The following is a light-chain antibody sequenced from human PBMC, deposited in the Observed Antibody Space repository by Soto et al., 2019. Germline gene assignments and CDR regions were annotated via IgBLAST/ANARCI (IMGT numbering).Light chain of an antibody. CDR3: RQYGTSPFT. CDR1: QSVSSN. V-gene: IGKV3-15*01. CDR2: GAS. Sequence: EIVMTQSPATLSVSPWERATLSCRASQSVSSNLAWYQQKPGQAPRLLIYGASTRATGIPARFSGSGSGTEFTLTISSLQSEDFAVYYCRQYGTSPFTFGQGTKVDIK. J-gene: IGKJ2*01.